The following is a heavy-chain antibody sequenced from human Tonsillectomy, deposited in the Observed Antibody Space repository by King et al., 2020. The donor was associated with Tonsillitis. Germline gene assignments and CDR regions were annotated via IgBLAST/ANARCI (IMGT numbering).Heavy chain of an antibody. CDR1: GGTFSSYA. J-gene: IGHJ4*02. D-gene: IGHD3-22*01. V-gene: IGHV1-69*01. CDR3: ARDYYDSSGYWFDY. CDR2: LIPLFGTA. Sequence: VQLVQSGAEVKKPGSSVKVSCKASGGTFSSYAISWVRQAPGQGLEWMGGLIPLFGTANYALKFQGRITIIADESTRTAYMELSSLRSEDTAVYYCARDYYDSSGYWFDYWGQGILVTVSS.